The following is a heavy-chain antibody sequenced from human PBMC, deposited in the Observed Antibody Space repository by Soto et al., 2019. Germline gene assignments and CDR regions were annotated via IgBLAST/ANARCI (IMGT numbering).Heavy chain of an antibody. D-gene: IGHD1-7*01. J-gene: IGHJ4*02. Sequence: GGSLRLSCAASGFSFSSDSMGWVRQAPGQGLEWVSSISSSGSFKNYADSVKGRFTISRDNAKNSLYLQMSGLKDEDTAVYYCARDPPTGTTLDWADSWGQGTLVTVSS. CDR2: ISSSGSFK. CDR3: ARDPPTGTTLDWADS. V-gene: IGHV3-21*01. CDR1: GFSFSSDS.